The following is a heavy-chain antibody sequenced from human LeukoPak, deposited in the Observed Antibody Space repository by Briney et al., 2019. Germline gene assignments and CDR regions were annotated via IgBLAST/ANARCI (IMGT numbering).Heavy chain of an antibody. J-gene: IGHJ5*02. CDR3: ARDRSGITMVRGVTNWFDP. Sequence: GGSLRLSCAASGFTFSSYAMHWVRQAPGKGLEWVAVISYDGSNKYYADSVKGRFTISRDNPKNTLYLQMNSLRAEDTAVYYCARDRSGITMVRGVTNWFDPWGQGTLVTVSS. D-gene: IGHD3-10*01. V-gene: IGHV3-30*04. CDR1: GFTFSSYA. CDR2: ISYDGSNK.